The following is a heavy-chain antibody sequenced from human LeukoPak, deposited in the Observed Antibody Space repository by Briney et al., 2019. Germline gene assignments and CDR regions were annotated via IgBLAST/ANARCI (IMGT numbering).Heavy chain of an antibody. Sequence: PGGSLRLSCAASGFTFSSYWMSWVRQAPGKGLEWVANIKQDGKEKYYVDSVKGRFTISRDNAKNSLFLQMNSLRADDTAVYYCARGWGDCSSVSCYTGGDVFDVWGQGTLVTVSS. V-gene: IGHV3-7*01. J-gene: IGHJ3*01. CDR1: GFTFSSYW. CDR2: IKQDGKEK. D-gene: IGHD2-2*02. CDR3: ARGWGDCSSVSCYTGGDVFDV.